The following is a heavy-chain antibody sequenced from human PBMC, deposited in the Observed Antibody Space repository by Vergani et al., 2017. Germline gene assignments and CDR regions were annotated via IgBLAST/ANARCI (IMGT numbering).Heavy chain of an antibody. CDR2: IYHSGSN. D-gene: IGHD3-3*01. J-gene: IGHJ5*02. CDR1: GYSISSGYY. V-gene: IGHV4-38-2*02. Sequence: QVQLQESGPGLVKPSETLSLTCAVSGYSISSGYYWGWIRQPPGKGLEWIGSIYHSGSNYYNPSLKSRVTISVDTSKNQFSLKLSSVTAADTAVYYCARDPSKAYYDFWSGYHNWFDPWGQGTLVTVSS. CDR3: ARDPSKAYYDFWSGYHNWFDP.